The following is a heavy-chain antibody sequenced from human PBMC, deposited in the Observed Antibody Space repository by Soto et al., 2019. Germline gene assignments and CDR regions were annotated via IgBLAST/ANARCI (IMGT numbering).Heavy chain of an antibody. CDR3: ARTQSRNYDFWSGHPDFDY. CDR1: GFTFSSYS. Sequence: EVQLVESGGGLVQPGGSLRLSCAASGFTFSSYSMNWVRQAPGKGLEWVSYISSSSSTIYYADSVKGRFTISRDNAKNSLYLQMNSLRDEDTAVYYCARTQSRNYDFWSGHPDFDYWGQGTLVTVSS. CDR2: ISSSSSTI. V-gene: IGHV3-48*02. J-gene: IGHJ4*02. D-gene: IGHD3-3*01.